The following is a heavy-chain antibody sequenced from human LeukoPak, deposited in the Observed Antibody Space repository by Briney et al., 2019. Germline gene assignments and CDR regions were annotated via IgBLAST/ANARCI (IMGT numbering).Heavy chain of an antibody. CDR2: ISYRRST. CDR3: ARGPYCSSTSCFNWFDP. D-gene: IGHD2-2*01. Sequence: PSETLSLTCTVSGGSISTYYWSWIRQPPGKGLEWIGYISYRRSTNYNPSLKSRVTISVDTSKNQFSLKLSSVTAADTAVYYCARGPYCSSTSCFNWFDPWGQGTLVTVSS. J-gene: IGHJ5*02. V-gene: IGHV4-59*12. CDR1: GGSISTYY.